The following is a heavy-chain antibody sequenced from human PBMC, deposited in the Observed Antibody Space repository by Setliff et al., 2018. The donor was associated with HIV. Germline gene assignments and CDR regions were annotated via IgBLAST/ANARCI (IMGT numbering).Heavy chain of an antibody. V-gene: IGHV1-2*06. CDR2: IHPNSGGT. CDR1: GYTFTAFY. J-gene: IGHJ6*03. CDR3: VRNPHPTVVVPRDSHYYSMNI. D-gene: IGHD2-21*01. Sequence: ASVKVSCKTSGYTFTAFYIHWVRQAPGQGLEWVGRIHPNSGGTASPQKFQGRVAMTRDTSISTAYMELRSLRPDDTAVYYCVRNPHPTVVVPRDSHYYSMNIWGKGTTVTVSS.